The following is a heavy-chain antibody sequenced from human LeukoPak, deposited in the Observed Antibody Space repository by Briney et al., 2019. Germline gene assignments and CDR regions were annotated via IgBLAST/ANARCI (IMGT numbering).Heavy chain of an antibody. CDR3: AREIYGSGSYPFYYMDV. Sequence: SVKVSCKASGFTFTSSAMQWVRQARGQRLEWIGWIVVGSGNTNYAQKFQERVTITRDMSTSTAYMELSRLRSDDTAVYYCAREIYGSGSYPFYYMDVWGKGTTVTVSS. D-gene: IGHD3-10*01. J-gene: IGHJ6*03. CDR2: IVVGSGNT. CDR1: GFTFTSSA. V-gene: IGHV1-58*02.